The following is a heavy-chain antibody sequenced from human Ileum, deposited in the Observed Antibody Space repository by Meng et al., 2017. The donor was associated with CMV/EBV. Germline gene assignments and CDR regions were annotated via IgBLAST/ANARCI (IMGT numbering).Heavy chain of an antibody. CDR2: IYGSGNT. CDR1: GGSINNKTTY. J-gene: IGHJ4*02. D-gene: IGHD2-15*01. CDR3: ARGGVAIPATFDY. V-gene: IGHV4-39*07. Sequence: SGGSINNKTTYWGWIRQPPGKGLEWLGTIYGSGNTYYNPSLKSRVSISVDRSKNQSSLKVTSVTAADTAIYYCARGGVAIPATFDYWGQGTVVTVSS.